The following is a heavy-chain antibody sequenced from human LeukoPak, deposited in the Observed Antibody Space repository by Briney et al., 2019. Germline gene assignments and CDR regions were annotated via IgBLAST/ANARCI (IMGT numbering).Heavy chain of an antibody. CDR3: AKDYYYDSSGYYSGLDDY. V-gene: IGHV3-23*01. J-gene: IGHJ4*02. Sequence: PGGSPRLSCAASGFSFSSYYMSWVRQAPGKGLEWVSAISARGGSTYYADSVKGRFSISRDNSKNTLYLQMNSLRAEDTAVYYCAKDYYYDSSGYYSGLDDYWGQGTLVTVSS. D-gene: IGHD3-22*01. CDR2: ISARGGST. CDR1: GFSFSSYY.